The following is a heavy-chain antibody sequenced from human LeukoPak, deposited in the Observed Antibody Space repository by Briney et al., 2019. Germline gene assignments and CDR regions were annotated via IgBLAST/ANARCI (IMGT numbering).Heavy chain of an antibody. J-gene: IGHJ4*02. Sequence: GGSLRLSCAASGFTFSSYAMSWVRQAPGKGLEWVSAISGSGGSTYYADSVTGRFTISRDNSKDTLFLQMHSLRPGDTAVYNCVRENPPPPANYGGQGPLVTIS. CDR1: GFTFSSYA. CDR3: VRENPPPPANY. CDR2: ISGSGGST. V-gene: IGHV3-23*01.